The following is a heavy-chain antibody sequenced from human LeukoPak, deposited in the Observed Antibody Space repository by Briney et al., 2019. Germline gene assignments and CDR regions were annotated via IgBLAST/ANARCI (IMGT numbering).Heavy chain of an antibody. Sequence: PGGSLRLSCAASGFTFSSYAMSWVRQASGKGLEWVSFISPSADRTSNAGSVEGRFTISRDNPRNTLYLQMNSLRDEDTAVYYCAIMHGYYDGSGYWVQWGQGTLVTVSS. CDR2: ISPSADRT. J-gene: IGHJ4*02. CDR1: GFTFSSYA. V-gene: IGHV3-23*01. D-gene: IGHD3-22*01. CDR3: AIMHGYYDGSGYWVQ.